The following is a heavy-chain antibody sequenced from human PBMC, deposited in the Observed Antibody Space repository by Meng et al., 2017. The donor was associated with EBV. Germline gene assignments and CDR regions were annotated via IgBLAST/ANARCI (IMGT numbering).Heavy chain of an antibody. D-gene: IGHD3-3*02. CDR2: IHTNTGNP. J-gene: IGHJ4*02. CDR3: ARAPSTSPQGDY. V-gene: IGHV7-4-1*02. Sequence: VLLFPSGSDLKKPWAFVTVSCTPSSTPFTSYAMHWVRQAPRQGLEWMGWIHTNTGNPKYAQGFTGRFVFSLDTSVSTAYLQISSLKAEDTAVYYCARAPSTSPQGDYWGQGTLVTVSS. CDR1: STPFTSYA.